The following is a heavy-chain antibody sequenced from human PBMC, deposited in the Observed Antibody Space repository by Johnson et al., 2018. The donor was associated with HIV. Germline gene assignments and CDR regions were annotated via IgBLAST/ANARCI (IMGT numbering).Heavy chain of an antibody. J-gene: IGHJ3*02. D-gene: IGHD2-15*01. CDR2: INSDGSST. CDR1: GFTFSSYW. CDR3: ASEDMPEMGGAFDI. V-gene: IGHV3-74*02. Sequence: EVQLVESGGRVVRPGGSLRLSCAASGFTFSSYWMHWVRQAPGKGLVWVSRINSDGSSTSYADSVKGRFTISRDNAKNTLYLQMNSLRAEDTAVYYCASEDMPEMGGAFDIWGQGTMVTVSS.